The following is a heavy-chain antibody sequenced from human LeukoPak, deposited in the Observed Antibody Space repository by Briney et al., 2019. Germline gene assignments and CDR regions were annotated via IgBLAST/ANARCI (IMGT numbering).Heavy chain of an antibody. D-gene: IGHD6-13*01. CDR2: ISSSSSYI. CDR3: AKDPGYSSSWLGGYSYGFFDY. Sequence: GGSLRLSCAASGFTFSSYSMNWVRQAPGKGLEWVSSISSSSSYIYYADSVKGRFTISRDNAKNSLYLQMNSLRAEDTALYYCAKDPGYSSSWLGGYSYGFFDYWGQGTLVTVSS. J-gene: IGHJ4*02. CDR1: GFTFSSYS. V-gene: IGHV3-21*04.